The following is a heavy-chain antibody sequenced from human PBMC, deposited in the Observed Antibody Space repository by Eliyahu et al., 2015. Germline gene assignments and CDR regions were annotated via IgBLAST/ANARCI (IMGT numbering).Heavy chain of an antibody. J-gene: IGHJ4*02. D-gene: IGHD3-16*01. CDR3: ARGQGDIQGRPLDY. V-gene: IGHV4-31*03. CDR2: IYYTGST. Sequence: QVQLQESGPGLVKPSQXLSXPCTXXGAPXRTNDYYWXWIRQHPGKGLEWIGYIYYTGSTSLNPSLKSRVNMSVDTSQNQFSLKVRSVSAADTAVYYCARGQGDIQGRPLDYWGQGTLVTVSS. CDR1: GAPXRTNDYY.